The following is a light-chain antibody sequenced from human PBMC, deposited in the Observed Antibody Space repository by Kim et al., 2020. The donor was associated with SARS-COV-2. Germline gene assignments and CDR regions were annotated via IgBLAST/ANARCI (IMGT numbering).Light chain of an antibody. Sequence: QSVTIACTGTSSEVGSYSYVSWYQQHPRKAPKVMIYAVTKRPSGVPDRFSGSKSGNTASLTISGLQAEDEADYYCCSYAGRSTWVFGGGTQLTVL. CDR2: AVT. J-gene: IGLJ3*02. CDR3: CSYAGRSTWV. V-gene: IGLV2-11*03. CDR1: SSEVGSYSY.